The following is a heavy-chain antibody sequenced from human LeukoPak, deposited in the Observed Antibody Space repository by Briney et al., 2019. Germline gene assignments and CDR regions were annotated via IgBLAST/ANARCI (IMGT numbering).Heavy chain of an antibody. CDR1: GFTFSSYA. D-gene: IGHD6-6*01. V-gene: IGHV3-23*01. J-gene: IGHJ4*02. CDR3: AVPSIAARLVDY. CDR2: ISGSGGST. Sequence: GGSLRLSCAASGFTFSSYAMSWVRQAPGKGLEWVSAISGSGGSTYYADSVKGRFTISRDNSKNTLYLQMNSLRAEDTAVYYCAVPSIAARLVDYWGQGTLVTVSS.